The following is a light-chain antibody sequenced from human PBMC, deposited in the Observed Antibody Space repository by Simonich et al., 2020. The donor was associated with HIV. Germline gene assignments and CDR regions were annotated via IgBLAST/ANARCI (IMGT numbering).Light chain of an antibody. CDR2: DAS. CDR3: QQSPGT. V-gene: IGKV3D-20*01. J-gene: IGKJ3*01. CDR1: QSVSSSY. Sequence: EIVRTQSPATLSVSPGERATLSCRASQSVSSSYLAWYQQKPGLAPRLLIYDASRRATGIPDRLSGSGSGTDFTLTISRLEPEDFAVYYCQQSPGTFGPGTKVDIK.